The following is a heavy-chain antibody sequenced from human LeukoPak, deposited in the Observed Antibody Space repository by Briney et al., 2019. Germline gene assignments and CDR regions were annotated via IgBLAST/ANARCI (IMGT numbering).Heavy chain of an antibody. V-gene: IGHV3-30*03. CDR3: ARDFSTYYDFWSGANWFDP. Sequence: GGSLRLSCAASGFTFSSYGMHWVRQAPGKGLEWVAVISYDGSNKYYADSVKGRFTISRDNAKNTLYLQMNSLRAEDTAVYYCARDFSTYYDFWSGANWFDPWGQGTLVTVSS. CDR1: GFTFSSYG. D-gene: IGHD3-3*01. J-gene: IGHJ5*02. CDR2: ISYDGSNK.